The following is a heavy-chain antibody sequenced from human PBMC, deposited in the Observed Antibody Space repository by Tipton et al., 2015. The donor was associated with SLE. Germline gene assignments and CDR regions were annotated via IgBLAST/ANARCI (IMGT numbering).Heavy chain of an antibody. V-gene: IGHV4-39*07. CDR1: GGSISSSSYY. CDR3: ATQGLRGITGDQVRFDY. CDR2: IYYSGST. Sequence: TLSLTCTVSGGSISSSSYYWGWIRQPPGKGLEWIGSIYYSGSTYYNPSLKSRVTISVDTSKNQFSLKLSSVTAADTAVYYCATQGLRGITGDQVRFDYWGQGTLVTVSS. J-gene: IGHJ4*02. D-gene: IGHD7-27*01.